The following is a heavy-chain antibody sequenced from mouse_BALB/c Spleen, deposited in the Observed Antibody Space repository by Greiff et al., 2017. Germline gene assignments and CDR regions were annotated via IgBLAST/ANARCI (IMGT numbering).Heavy chain of an antibody. CDR2: ISSGGSYT. Sequence: EVKLVESGGGLVKPGGSLKLSCAASGFTFSSYAMSWVRQTPEKRLEWVATISSGGSYTYYPDSVKGRFTISRDNAKNTLYLQMSSLRSEDTAMYYCARQRDGNSNYAMDYWGQGTSVTVSS. D-gene: IGHD2-1*01. J-gene: IGHJ4*01. V-gene: IGHV5-9-3*01. CDR3: ARQRDGNSNYAMDY. CDR1: GFTFSSYA.